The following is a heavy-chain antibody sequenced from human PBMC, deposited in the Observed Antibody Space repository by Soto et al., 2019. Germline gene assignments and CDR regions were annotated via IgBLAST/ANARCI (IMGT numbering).Heavy chain of an antibody. J-gene: IGHJ4*02. CDR1: GYTFTDAW. Sequence: GESLKISCKASGYTFTDAWIGWVRQMPGKGLEWMGIVYTGDSQTRYNPSFQGQITISADKSITTAYLQWTSLKASDSAMYYCAIQKGYWGQGTLVTVSS. V-gene: IGHV5-51*01. CDR2: VYTGDSQT. CDR3: AIQKGY.